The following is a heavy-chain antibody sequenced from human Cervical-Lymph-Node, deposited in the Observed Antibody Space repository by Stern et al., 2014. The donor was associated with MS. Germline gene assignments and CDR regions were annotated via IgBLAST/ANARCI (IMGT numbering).Heavy chain of an antibody. V-gene: IGHV5-51*01. CDR2: IFPGGSDI. Sequence: VQLGQSGPEVKRPGESLKISCQASGYTFTSYWIGWVRQMPGKGLEWIAIIFPGGSDIRYSPSFQGQVTISADKSSSTASLQWNNLKASDTAIYYCARQRYFDYWGQGTLVTVSS. CDR3: ARQRYFDY. CDR1: GYTFTSYW. J-gene: IGHJ4*02.